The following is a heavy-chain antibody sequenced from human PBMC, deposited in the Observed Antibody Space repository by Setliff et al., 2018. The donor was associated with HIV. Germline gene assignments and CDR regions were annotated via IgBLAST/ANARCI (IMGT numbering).Heavy chain of an antibody. CDR3: ARDLAEMDFFDS. J-gene: IGHJ4*02. CDR1: EFTFSTFG. CDR2: VRYDGSSK. Sequence: SLRLSCAASEFTFSTFGLHWVRQAPGKGLEWVAFVRYDGSSKYYSDSVKGRFTISRDNSKNTLYLQMNSLRVEDTAVYYCARDLAEMDFFDSWGQGTLVTVSS. V-gene: IGHV3-30*02.